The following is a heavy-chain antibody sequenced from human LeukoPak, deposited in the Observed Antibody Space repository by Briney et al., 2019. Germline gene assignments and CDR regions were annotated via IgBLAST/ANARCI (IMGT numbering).Heavy chain of an antibody. D-gene: IGHD2-2*01. CDR2: ISGSSAYI. J-gene: IGHJ4*02. Sequence: GGSLRLSCAASGFTFNSYYMNWVRQAPGKGLEWVSSISGSSAYIYYADSVKGRFTISRDNAKNSLYLQMNSLRAEDTAVYYCARDKVAAAPGDYWGQGTLVTVSS. V-gene: IGHV3-21*01. CDR1: GFTFNSYY. CDR3: ARDKVAAAPGDY.